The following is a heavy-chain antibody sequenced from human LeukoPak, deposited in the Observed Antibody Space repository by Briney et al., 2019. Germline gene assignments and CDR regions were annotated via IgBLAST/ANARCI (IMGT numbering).Heavy chain of an antibody. D-gene: IGHD2-2*01. CDR1: GFTFSSYW. CDR3: AREIVVVPAAMFDY. V-gene: IGHV3-7*03. CDR2: INQDGSQK. J-gene: IGHJ4*02. Sequence: GGSLRLSCAVSGFTFSSYWMSWFRQAPGKGLEWVANINQDGSQKFSVDSVKGRFTISRDNAKNSLSLQMNSLRVEDTAVYYCAREIVVVPAAMFDYWGQGTLVTVSS.